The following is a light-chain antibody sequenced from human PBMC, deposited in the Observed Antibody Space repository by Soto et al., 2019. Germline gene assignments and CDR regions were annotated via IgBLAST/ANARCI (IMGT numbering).Light chain of an antibody. J-gene: IGKJ4*01. CDR2: AAS. CDR1: QGINSF. V-gene: IGKV1-9*01. CDR3: QHLNTYPLT. Sequence: DIQLTQSPSFLSASVGDRVTISCRASQGINSFLAWYQQKPGKAPNLLISAASTLRAGVPARFSGSGSGTEFTLTISRLQPEDFATYYCQHLNTYPLTFGGGTKV.